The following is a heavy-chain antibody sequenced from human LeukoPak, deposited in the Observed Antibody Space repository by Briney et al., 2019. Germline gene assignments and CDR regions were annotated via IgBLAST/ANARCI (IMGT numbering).Heavy chain of an antibody. CDR1: GFTFTSYG. D-gene: IGHD3-22*01. CDR3: ARDRGRYYDSRGFYWGYYFDS. V-gene: IGHV3-23*01. Sequence: PGRSLRLSCAASGFTFTSYGMHWVRQAPGKGLEWVSAISHSGDTTYYADSVKGRFTISRDNSKDTLYLQMSSVRVDDTAVYYCARDRGRYYDSRGFYWGYYFDSWGQGILVTVST. CDR2: ISHSGDTT. J-gene: IGHJ4*02.